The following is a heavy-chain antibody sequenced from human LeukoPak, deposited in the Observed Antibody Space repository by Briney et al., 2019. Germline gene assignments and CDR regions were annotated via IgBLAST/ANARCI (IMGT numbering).Heavy chain of an antibody. CDR2: INPNSGGT. Sequence: EASVKVSCKASGYTFTGYYMHWVRQAPGQGLEWMGWINPNSGGTNYAQKFQGRVTMTRDTSISTAYMELSRLRSDDTAVYYCATERNSGYDRPATFDYWGQGTLVTVSS. J-gene: IGHJ4*02. CDR3: ATERNSGYDRPATFDY. CDR1: GYTFTGYY. V-gene: IGHV1-2*02. D-gene: IGHD5-12*01.